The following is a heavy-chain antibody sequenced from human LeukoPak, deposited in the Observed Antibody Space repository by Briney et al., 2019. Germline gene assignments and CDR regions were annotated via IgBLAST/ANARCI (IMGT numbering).Heavy chain of an antibody. J-gene: IGHJ4*02. D-gene: IGHD4-17*01. V-gene: IGHV3-23*01. CDR2: ISGSGGST. CDR3: ARANGDYYFDY. CDR1: GFTFSSYW. Sequence: GGSLRLSCAASGFTFSSYWMHWVRQAPGKGLEWVSAISGSGGSTYYADSVKGRFTISRDNSKNTLYLQMNSLRAEDTAVYYCARANGDYYFDYWGQGTLVTVSS.